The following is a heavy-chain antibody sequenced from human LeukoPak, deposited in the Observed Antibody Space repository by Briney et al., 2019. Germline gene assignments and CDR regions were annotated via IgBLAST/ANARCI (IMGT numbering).Heavy chain of an antibody. Sequence: PGGSLRLSCAASGFTFSSYAMHWVRQAPGKGLEWVAVISYDGSNKYYADSVKGRFTISRDNSKNTLYLQMNSLRAEDTAVYYCAREEEEYSSSSGTNWFDPWGQGTLVTVSS. CDR2: ISYDGSNK. J-gene: IGHJ5*02. CDR1: GFTFSSYA. V-gene: IGHV3-30*04. CDR3: AREEEEYSSSSGTNWFDP. D-gene: IGHD6-6*01.